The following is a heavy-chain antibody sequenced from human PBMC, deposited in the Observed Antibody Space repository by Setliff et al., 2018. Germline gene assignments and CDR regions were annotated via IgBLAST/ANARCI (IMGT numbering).Heavy chain of an antibody. CDR1: GGSVSTYS. CDR3: ARVTGFSYMDV. D-gene: IGHD3-3*01. Sequence: PSETLSLTCTVSGGSVSTYSWNWIRQPPGKGLEWIGFAYYSGSTNYHPLLKSRVSISVDTSKNQFSLKLDSVTAADTAVYFCARVTGFSYMDVWGKGTTVTVSS. V-gene: IGHV4-59*08. CDR2: AYYSGST. J-gene: IGHJ6*03.